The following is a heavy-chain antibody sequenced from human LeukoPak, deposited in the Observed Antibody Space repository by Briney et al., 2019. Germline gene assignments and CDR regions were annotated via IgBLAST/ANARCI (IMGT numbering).Heavy chain of an antibody. Sequence: SGGSLRHSCAASGFTFSSYAMSWVRQAPGKGLEWVSAISGSGGSTYYADSVKGRFTISRDNSKNTLYLQMNSLRAEDTAVYYCAKDRVAAAGTRGFHWFDPWGQGTLVTVSS. CDR2: ISGSGGST. V-gene: IGHV3-23*01. CDR3: AKDRVAAAGTRGFHWFDP. D-gene: IGHD6-13*01. CDR1: GFTFSSYA. J-gene: IGHJ5*02.